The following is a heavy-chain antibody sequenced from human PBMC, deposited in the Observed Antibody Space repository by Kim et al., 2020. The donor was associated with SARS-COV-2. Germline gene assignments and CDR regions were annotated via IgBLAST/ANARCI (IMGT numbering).Heavy chain of an antibody. Sequence: SETLSLTCAVYGGSLRADDWSWGRQRPGKGLEWIGEVNQSGSTDYNPTLKSRVPISVYTSKNQFSLRLTSVTAADTAVDYCSRDEGRVERRTDYWEHGTL. J-gene: IGHJ4*01. V-gene: IGHV4-34*01. CDR2: VNQSGST. CDR1: GGSLRADD. D-gene: IGHD2-2*01. CDR3: SRDEGRVERRTDY.